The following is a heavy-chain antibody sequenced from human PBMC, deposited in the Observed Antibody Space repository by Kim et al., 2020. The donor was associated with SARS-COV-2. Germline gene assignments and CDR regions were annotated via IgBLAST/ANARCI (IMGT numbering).Heavy chain of an antibody. CDR3: ARGGVRVGGLGY. Sequence: ASVKVSCKASGYTFTAYALHWVRQATGQRLEWMGRINGGDGNTRYSQKFQGRVTLTRDTSASTAYVELRGLRSEDTAVYYCARGGVRVGGLGYWGQGTLVTVSS. J-gene: IGHJ4*02. CDR2: INGGDGNT. V-gene: IGHV1-3*01. D-gene: IGHD3-16*01. CDR1: GYTFTAYA.